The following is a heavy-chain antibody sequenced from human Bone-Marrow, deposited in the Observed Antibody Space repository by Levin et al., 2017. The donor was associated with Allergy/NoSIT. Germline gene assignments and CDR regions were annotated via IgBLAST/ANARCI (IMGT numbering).Heavy chain of an antibody. D-gene: IGHD3-10*01. V-gene: IGHV3-48*01. Sequence: GGSPRLSCAASGFTFSTCSMNWVRQAPGKGLEWISYISSSSGSIYYADSVQGRFTISRDNAKNSLYLQMNSLRAEDTAVYYCASNNYYYGSGSYLDYWGQGTLVTVSS. CDR1: GFTFSTCS. CDR3: ASNNYYYGSGSYLDY. J-gene: IGHJ4*02. CDR2: ISSSSGSI.